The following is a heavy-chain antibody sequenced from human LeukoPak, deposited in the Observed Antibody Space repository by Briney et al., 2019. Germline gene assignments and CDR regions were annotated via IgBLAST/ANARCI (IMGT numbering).Heavy chain of an antibody. Sequence: GESLKISCQGSGSRFTKYWITWVRQLPGKGLEWMGTIDPSDSYTNYSPSFQGHVTFSADTSISTAYLQWSSLKDSDTAMYYCARRLVGHYYDSSWGQGTLVTVSS. J-gene: IGHJ4*02. CDR2: IDPSDSYT. V-gene: IGHV5-10-1*01. CDR3: ARRLVGHYYDSS. D-gene: IGHD3-22*01. CDR1: GSRFTKYW.